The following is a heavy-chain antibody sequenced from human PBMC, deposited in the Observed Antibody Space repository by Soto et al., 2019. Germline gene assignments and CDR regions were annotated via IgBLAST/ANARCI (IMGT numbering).Heavy chain of an antibody. CDR2: IIPIFGTA. J-gene: IGHJ4*02. D-gene: IGHD2-15*01. Sequence: QVQLVQSGAEVKKPGSSVKVSCKASGGTFSSYAISWVRQAPGQGLEWMGGIIPIFGTANYAQKFQGRVTITADESTSTAYMELSSLRSEDTAVYYCAIMGIFAYCSGGSCYSVDYWGQGTLVTVSS. V-gene: IGHV1-69*12. CDR3: AIMGIFAYCSGGSCYSVDY. CDR1: GGTFSSYA.